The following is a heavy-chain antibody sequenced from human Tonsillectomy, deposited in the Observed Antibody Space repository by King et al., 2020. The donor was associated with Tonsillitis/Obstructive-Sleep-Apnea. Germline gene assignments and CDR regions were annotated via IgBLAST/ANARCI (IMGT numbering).Heavy chain of an antibody. D-gene: IGHD3-10*01. CDR2: IRSEANSYAK. J-gene: IGHJ6*02. CDR1: GFTFSGYS. V-gene: IGHV3-73*01. CDR3: PRPPTGALGELLPSGMDV. Sequence: VQLVESGGGLVQPGGSLKLSCAASGFTFSGYSMHWVRQASGKGLEWVGRIRSEANSYAKAYAAAVKGRFTVARDDTNNTAYLQMNRLKTEDTAVYYCPRPPTGALGELLPSGMDVWGQGTTVTVSS.